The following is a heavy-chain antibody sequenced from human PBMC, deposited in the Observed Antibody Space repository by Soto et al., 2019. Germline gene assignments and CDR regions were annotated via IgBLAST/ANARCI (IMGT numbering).Heavy chain of an antibody. V-gene: IGHV2-5*02. CDR3: EHSLLRNGETRGWFDP. J-gene: IGHJ5*02. D-gene: IGHD3-16*01. CDR2: IYWDDDK. Sequence: QITLKESGPTLVKPTQTLTLTCTFSGFSLSTSGVGVGWIRQPPGKALEWLALIYWDDDKRYSPSLKSRLTVTXXAXKXXVVLTMTNMDPVAQATYCCEHSLLRNGETRGWFDPWGQGTLVTVSS. CDR1: GFSLSTSGVG.